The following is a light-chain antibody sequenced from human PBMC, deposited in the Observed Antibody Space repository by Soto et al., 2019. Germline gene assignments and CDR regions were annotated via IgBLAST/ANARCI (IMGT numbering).Light chain of an antibody. CDR1: QSITTY. CDR3: QQSYSTPFT. V-gene: IGKV1-39*01. J-gene: IGKJ3*01. CDR2: AAS. Sequence: DIQMTQSPSSLSASIGDRVTITCRASQSITTYLNWYQQKPGKAPNLLIYAASSLEGGVPSRFSGSGTGTDFTLTINRLQPEDSATYYCQQSYSTPFTFGPGTKMDIK.